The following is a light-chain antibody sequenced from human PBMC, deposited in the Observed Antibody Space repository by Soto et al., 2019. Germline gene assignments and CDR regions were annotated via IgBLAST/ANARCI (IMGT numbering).Light chain of an antibody. CDR1: SSDVGGYNY. V-gene: IGLV2-14*03. CDR3: SSYTSISTVV. J-gene: IGLJ2*01. Sequence: QSVLTQPASVSGSPGQSITLSCTGTSSDVGGYNYASWYQQHPGKAPKLMIYEVSNRPAGVSNRFSGSKSGNTASLTISGLQAEDEADYYCSSYTSISTVVFGGGTKLTVL. CDR2: EVS.